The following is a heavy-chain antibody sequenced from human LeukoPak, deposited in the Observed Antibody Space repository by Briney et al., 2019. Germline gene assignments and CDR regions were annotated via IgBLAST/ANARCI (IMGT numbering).Heavy chain of an antibody. D-gene: IGHD4-11*01. CDR2: FSSSSSTI. CDR1: GFTFSSYS. V-gene: IGHV3-48*01. J-gene: IGHJ5*02. CDR3: ARDFHSNYWGYNWFDP. Sequence: PGGSLRLSCAASGFTFSSYSMNWFGRAQGKGLKGVPSFSSSSSTIYYADSVKGRFTITRDNAKNSLYLQMNSLRAEDTAVYYCARDFHSNYWGYNWFDPWGQGTLVTVSS.